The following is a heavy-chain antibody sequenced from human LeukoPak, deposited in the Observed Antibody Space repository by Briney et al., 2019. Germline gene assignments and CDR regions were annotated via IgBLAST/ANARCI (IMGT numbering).Heavy chain of an antibody. V-gene: IGHV1-2*02. J-gene: IGHJ4*02. CDR2: IDPNSGGT. CDR1: GDTFTGYY. CDR3: ARDVGGIGVVYQLRNYFDY. Sequence: GASVKVSCKASGDTFTGYYMHWVRQAPGQGLEWMRWIDPNSGGTNYAQKFQGRVTMTRDTSISTAYMELSRLRSDDTAVYYCARDVGGIGVVYQLRNYFDYWGQGTLVTVSS. D-gene: IGHD2-2*01.